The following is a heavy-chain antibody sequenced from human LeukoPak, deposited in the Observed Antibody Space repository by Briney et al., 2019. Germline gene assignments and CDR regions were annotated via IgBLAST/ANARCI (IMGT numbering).Heavy chain of an antibody. CDR1: GGSISRSSYY. Sequence: PSETLSLTCTVSGGSISRSSYYWGWIRQPPGKGLEWIGEIYHSGSTNYNPSLKSRVTISVDKSKNQFSLKLSSVTAADTAVYYCARVTSPYSSSWYCDYWGQGTLVTVSS. CDR3: ARVTSPYSSSWYCDY. J-gene: IGHJ4*02. D-gene: IGHD6-13*01. CDR2: IYHSGST. V-gene: IGHV4-39*07.